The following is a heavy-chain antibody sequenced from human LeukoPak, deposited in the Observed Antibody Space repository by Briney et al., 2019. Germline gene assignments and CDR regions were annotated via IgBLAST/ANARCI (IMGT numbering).Heavy chain of an antibody. D-gene: IGHD5-12*01. J-gene: IGHJ4*02. CDR2: IYYSGST. V-gene: IGHV4-59*01. Sequence: SETLSLTCTVSGGSISSYYWSWIRQPPGKGLEWIGYIYYSGSTNYNPSLKSRVTISVDTSKNQFSLKLSSMTAADTAVYYCARGVGYSGYDLDYWGQGTLVTVSS. CDR3: ARGVGYSGYDLDY. CDR1: GGSISSYY.